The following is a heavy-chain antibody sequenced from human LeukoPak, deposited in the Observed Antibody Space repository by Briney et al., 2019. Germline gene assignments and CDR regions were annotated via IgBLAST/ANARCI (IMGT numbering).Heavy chain of an antibody. D-gene: IGHD3-22*01. V-gene: IGHV3-23*01. CDR1: GFTFSSYA. CDR3: ANGRSITMIVGDAFDI. Sequence: GGSLRLSCAASGFTFSSYAMSWVRQAPGKGLEWVSGITGSGGSKYYADSVKGRFTISRDNSKNTLYLQMNSLRAEDTAVYYCANGRSITMIVGDAFDIWGQGTMVTVSS. J-gene: IGHJ3*02. CDR2: ITGSGGSK.